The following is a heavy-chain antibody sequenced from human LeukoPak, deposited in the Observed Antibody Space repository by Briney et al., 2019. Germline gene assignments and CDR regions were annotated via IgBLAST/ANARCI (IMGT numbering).Heavy chain of an antibody. V-gene: IGHV1-2*02. J-gene: IGHJ4*02. CDR1: GYTFTGYY. CDR2: INPNSGGT. CDR3: ARVSFDY. Sequence: GASVNVSCKASGYTFTGYYMHWVRQAPGQGLEWMGWINPNSGGTNYAQKFQGRVTMTMDTPISTAYMELSRLRSDDTAVYYGARVSFDYWGQGTLVTVSS.